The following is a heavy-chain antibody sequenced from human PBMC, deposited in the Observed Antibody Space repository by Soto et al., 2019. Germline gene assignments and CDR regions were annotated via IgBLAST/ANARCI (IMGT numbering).Heavy chain of an antibody. D-gene: IGHD6-19*01. CDR1: GGSISSSSYY. CDR3: ARHGSGWYWFDP. V-gene: IGHV4-39*01. CDR2: IYYSGST. Sequence: SETLSLTCTVSGGSISSSSYYWGWIRQPPGKGLEWIGSIYYSGSTYYNPSLKSRVTISVDTSKNQFSLKLSSVTAADTAVYYCARHGSGWYWFDPWGQGTLVTVSS. J-gene: IGHJ5*02.